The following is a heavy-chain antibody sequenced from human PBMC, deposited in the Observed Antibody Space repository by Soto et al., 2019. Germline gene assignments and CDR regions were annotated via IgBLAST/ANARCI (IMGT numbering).Heavy chain of an antibody. Sequence: SVKVSCKASGFTFSSTAMQWVRQARGQHLEWIGWIVVGSGNTNYAQKFQERVTITRDMSTSTAYMELNNLISDDTAVYYCAREIRSGYYKYWYFDLWGRGTLVTVSS. D-gene: IGHD3-3*01. CDR1: GFTFSSTA. J-gene: IGHJ2*01. CDR3: AREIRSGYYKYWYFDL. CDR2: IVVGSGNT. V-gene: IGHV1-58*02.